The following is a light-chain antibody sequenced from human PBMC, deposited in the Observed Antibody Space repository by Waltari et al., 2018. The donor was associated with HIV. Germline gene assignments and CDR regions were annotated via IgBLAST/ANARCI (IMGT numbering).Light chain of an antibody. V-gene: IGLV3-19*01. CDR3: NSRDSSGNHWV. J-gene: IGLJ3*02. CDR2: GKN. CDR1: SLRSYY. Sequence: SSELTQDPAVSVALGQTVRITCQGDSLRSYYASWYQQKQEQTPVLVIYGKNKRPSGIPDRFSGSSSGNTASSTITGAQAEDEADYYCNSRDSSGNHWVFGGGTKLTVL.